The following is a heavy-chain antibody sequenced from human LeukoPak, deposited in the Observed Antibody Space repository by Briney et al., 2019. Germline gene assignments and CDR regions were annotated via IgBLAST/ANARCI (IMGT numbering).Heavy chain of an antibody. CDR2: IYSGGST. V-gene: IGHV3-66*01. J-gene: IGHJ5*02. Sequence: PGGSLRLSCAASGFTVSSNYMSWVRQVPGKGLEWVSVIYSGGSTYYADSVKGRFTISRDNSKNTLYLQMNSLRAEDTAVYYCARSLPPKRITIFGVVSFPNWFDPWGQGTLVTVSS. CDR3: ARSLPPKRITIFGVVSFPNWFDP. D-gene: IGHD3-3*01. CDR1: GFTVSSNY.